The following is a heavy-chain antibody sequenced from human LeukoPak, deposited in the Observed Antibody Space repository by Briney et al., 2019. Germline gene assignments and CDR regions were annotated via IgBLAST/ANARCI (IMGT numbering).Heavy chain of an antibody. CDR3: AKSNGYGLVDI. J-gene: IGHJ3*02. CDR1: GYSISSGYY. V-gene: IGHV4-38-2*02. Sequence: PSETLSLTCTVSGYSISSGYYWGWIRQPPGKGLEWIGSIYHSGSTYYSPPLKSRLTISLDTSRNQFSLRLNSVTAADTAVYYCAKSNGYGLVDIWGQGTMVTVSS. CDR2: IYHSGST. D-gene: IGHD3-10*01.